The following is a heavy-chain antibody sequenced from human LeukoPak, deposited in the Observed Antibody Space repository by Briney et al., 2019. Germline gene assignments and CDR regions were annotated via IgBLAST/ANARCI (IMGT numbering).Heavy chain of an antibody. D-gene: IGHD3-9*01. CDR3: ARENHYDILTGRDGFFDY. CDR2: ISYDGSNK. J-gene: IGHJ4*02. Sequence: GGSLRLSCAASGFTFSSYGMHWVRQAPGKGLEWVAVISYDGSNKYYADSVKGRFTISRDNSKNTLYLQMNSLRVEDTSVYYCARENHYDILTGRDGFFDYWGQGTLVTVSS. CDR1: GFTFSSYG. V-gene: IGHV3-30*03.